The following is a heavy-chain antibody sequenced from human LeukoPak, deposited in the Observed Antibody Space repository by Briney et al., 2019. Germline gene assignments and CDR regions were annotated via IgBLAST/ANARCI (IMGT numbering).Heavy chain of an antibody. V-gene: IGHV4-39*07. CDR3: ASPQGYSSGWWGYGTKNDAFDI. D-gene: IGHD6-19*01. CDR1: GGSISSRSYY. CDR2: LYYSGST. Sequence: PSETLSLTCTVSGGSISSRSYYWGWIRQPPGKGLEWIGSLYYSGSTYYNPSLKSRVTISVDTSKNQFSLKLSSVTAADTAVYYCASPQGYSSGWWGYGTKNDAFDIWGQGTMVTVSS. J-gene: IGHJ3*02.